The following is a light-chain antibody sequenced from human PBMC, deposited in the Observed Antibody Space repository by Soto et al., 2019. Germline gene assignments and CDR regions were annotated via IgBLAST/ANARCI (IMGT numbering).Light chain of an antibody. V-gene: IGKV1-39*01. CDR2: DAA. Sequence: DLQMTQSPYSLSAAVGDRVTIACRASQNINTYLNWYQQKPGKAPKLLIFDAASLQSGVPSRFSGGGSRTDFTLTITSLQPEDFATYYRQQTSSAPFTFGPGTKVDIK. J-gene: IGKJ3*01. CDR1: QNINTY. CDR3: QQTSSAPFT.